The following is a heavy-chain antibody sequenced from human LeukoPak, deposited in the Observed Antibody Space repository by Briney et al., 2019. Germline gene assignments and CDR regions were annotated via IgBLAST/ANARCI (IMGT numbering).Heavy chain of an antibody. CDR2: IHYSGRT. CDR1: GGSISSSSYY. D-gene: IGHD6-19*01. CDR3: ARLPVYSSGWQADF. J-gene: IGHJ4*02. Sequence: SETPSHTCTVSGGSISSSSYYWGWIRQPPGNGLEWNGMIHYSGRTYYNTSLMSRVTISVDTSKDQFSLKLTSVSAADTAVYYCARLPVYSSGWQADFWGQGTLVTVSS. V-gene: IGHV4-39*01.